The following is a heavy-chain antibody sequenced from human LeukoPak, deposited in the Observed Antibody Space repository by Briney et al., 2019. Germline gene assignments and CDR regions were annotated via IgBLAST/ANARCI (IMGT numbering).Heavy chain of an antibody. CDR2: INHSGST. D-gene: IGHD6-6*01. Sequence: SETLSLTCAVYGGSFSGYYWTWIRQPQGKGLNGIGEINHSGSTNYNPSLKSRVTISVDTSKNQFSLKLSSVTAADTAVYYCARAPSYSSSYDYWGQGTLVTVSS. J-gene: IGHJ4*02. V-gene: IGHV4-34*01. CDR1: GGSFSGYY. CDR3: ARAPSYSSSYDY.